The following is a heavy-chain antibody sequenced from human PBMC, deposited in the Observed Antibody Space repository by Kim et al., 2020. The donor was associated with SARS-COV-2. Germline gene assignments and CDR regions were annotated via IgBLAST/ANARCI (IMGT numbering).Heavy chain of an antibody. D-gene: IGHD6-19*01. Sequence: SETLSLTCTVSGGSISSYYWSWIRQPPGKGLEWIGYIYYSGSTNYNPSLKSRVTISVDTSKNQFSLKLSSVTAADTAVYYCARESLVAGTLDYWGQGTLVTVSS. V-gene: IGHV4-59*13. J-gene: IGHJ4*02. CDR2: IYYSGST. CDR3: ARESLVAGTLDY. CDR1: GGSISSYY.